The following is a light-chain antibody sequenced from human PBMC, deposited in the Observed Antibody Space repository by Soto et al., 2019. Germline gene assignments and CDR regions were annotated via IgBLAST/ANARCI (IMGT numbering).Light chain of an antibody. CDR2: AAS. Sequence: DIQMTQSPSSLSASVGDRVTITCRASQDISNHLVWVQQKPGRVPKSLIYAASNLQSGVPSKFSGSGSGTHFTLTISSLQPEDFATYYCQQHETYPLTCGGGTEVEIK. V-gene: IGKV1-16*02. CDR3: QQHETYPLT. CDR1: QDISNH. J-gene: IGKJ4*01.